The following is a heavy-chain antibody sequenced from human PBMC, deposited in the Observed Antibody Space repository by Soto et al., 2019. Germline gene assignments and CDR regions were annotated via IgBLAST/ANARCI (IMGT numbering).Heavy chain of an antibody. V-gene: IGHV1-2*04. CDR1: GDPFNDSF. CDR3: ARESGGATATLDYYYFYMDV. Sequence: QVQLVQSGAEVRKPGAQVTDPARTSGDPFNDSFIHGVRQAPGQGFGGRGWINPNGGVTKYAQKFQGWGSMTRDTPIRTVYLQLSRLRSDDTAVYYCARESGGATATLDYYYFYMDVWGTGTTVTVSS. D-gene: IGHD5-12*01. CDR2: INPNGGVT. J-gene: IGHJ6*03.